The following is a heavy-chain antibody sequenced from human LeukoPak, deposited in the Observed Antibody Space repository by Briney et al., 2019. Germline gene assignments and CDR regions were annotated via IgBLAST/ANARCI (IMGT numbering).Heavy chain of an antibody. CDR1: GYTFTGYY. Sequence: ASVKVSCKASGYTFTGYYMHWVRQAPGQGLEWMGWINPNSGGTNYAQKFQGRVTVTRDTSISTAYMELSRLRSDDTAVYYCARDGIRAYSGSYYVGYWGQGTLVTVSS. CDR2: INPNSGGT. J-gene: IGHJ4*02. D-gene: IGHD1-26*01. CDR3: ARDGIRAYSGSYYVGY. V-gene: IGHV1-2*02.